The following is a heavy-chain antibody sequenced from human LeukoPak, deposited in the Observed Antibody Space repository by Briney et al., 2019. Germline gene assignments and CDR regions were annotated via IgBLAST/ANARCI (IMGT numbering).Heavy chain of an antibody. D-gene: IGHD3-3*01. J-gene: IGHJ4*02. V-gene: IGHV3-30*18. Sequence: GGSLRLSCAASGFTFSSYGMHWVRQAPGKGLEWVAVISYDGSNKYYADSVKGRFTISRDNSKNTLYLQMNSLRAEDTAVYYCAKFCLSGRSSFDYWGQGTLVTVSS. CDR2: ISYDGSNK. CDR3: AKFCLSGRSSFDY. CDR1: GFTFSSYG.